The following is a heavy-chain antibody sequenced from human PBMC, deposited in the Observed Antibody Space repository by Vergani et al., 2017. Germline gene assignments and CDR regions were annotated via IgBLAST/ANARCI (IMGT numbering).Heavy chain of an antibody. D-gene: IGHD3-10*01. V-gene: IGHV4-38-2*02. CDR2: LHHNGAT. CDR1: NLFISSNAYS. J-gene: IGHJ2*01. CDR3: AMGRGDNWYFDL. Sequence: QVQLKESGPGLVKPSETLSLTCTVSNLFISSNAYSWGWIRQAPGRGLEWIGSLHHNGATSHNPSLRSRVTMSVDTSKNQFSLSLNSVSAADTAIYYCAMGRGDNWYFDLWGRGTLVTVS.